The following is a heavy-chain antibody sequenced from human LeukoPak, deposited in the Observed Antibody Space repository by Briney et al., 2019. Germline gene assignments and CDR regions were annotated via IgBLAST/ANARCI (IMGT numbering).Heavy chain of an antibody. CDR2: INHSGST. Sequence: SETLSLTCAVYGGSFSGYYWSWIRQPPGKGLEWIGEINHSGSTNYNPSLKSRVTISVDTSKNQFSLKLSSVTTADTAVYYCARPKNDAFDIWGQGTMVTVSS. CDR3: ARPKNDAFDI. CDR1: GGSFSGYY. V-gene: IGHV4-34*01. J-gene: IGHJ3*02.